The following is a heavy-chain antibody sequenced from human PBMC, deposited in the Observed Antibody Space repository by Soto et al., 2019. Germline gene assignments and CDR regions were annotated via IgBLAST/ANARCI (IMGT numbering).Heavy chain of an antibody. D-gene: IGHD2-15*01. J-gene: IGHJ3*02. Sequence: QVQLVESGGGVVQPGRSLRLSCAASGFTFSSYGMHWVRQAPGKGLEWVAVIWYDGSNKYYADSVKGRFTISRDNSKNTLYLQMNSLRAEDTAVYYCATWTNCSGGSCYPNDAFDIWGHGTMVTVSS. CDR3: ATWTNCSGGSCYPNDAFDI. CDR2: IWYDGSNK. CDR1: GFTFSSYG. V-gene: IGHV3-33*01.